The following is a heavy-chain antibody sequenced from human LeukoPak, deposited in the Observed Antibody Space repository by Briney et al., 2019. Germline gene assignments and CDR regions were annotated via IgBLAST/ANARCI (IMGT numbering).Heavy chain of an antibody. Sequence: GGSLRLSCAASGFTFSSYGMHWVRQAPGKGLEWVAVISYDGSNKYYADSVKGRFTISRDNSKNTLYLQMNSLRAEDTAVYYCAREGSSSSGIDYWGQGTLVTVSS. V-gene: IGHV3-30*03. J-gene: IGHJ4*02. CDR2: ISYDGSNK. CDR3: AREGSSSSGIDY. D-gene: IGHD6-6*01. CDR1: GFTFSSYG.